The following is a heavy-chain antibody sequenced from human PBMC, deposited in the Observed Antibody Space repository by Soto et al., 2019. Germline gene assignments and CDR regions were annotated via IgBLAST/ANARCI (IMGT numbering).Heavy chain of an antibody. CDR3: ARGVLGRSSSWYGP. J-gene: IGHJ5*02. CDR2: IHPSGST. CDR1: GGSFSCYS. Sequence: SETLSLTCAVYGGSFSCYSWSWIRQPPGKGLEWVGEIHPSGSTNYNPSLKSRVTISVDTSKSQFSLKLNSVTAADTAMYYCARGVLGRSSSWYGPWCQGTLVTV. V-gene: IGHV4-34*01. D-gene: IGHD6-13*01.